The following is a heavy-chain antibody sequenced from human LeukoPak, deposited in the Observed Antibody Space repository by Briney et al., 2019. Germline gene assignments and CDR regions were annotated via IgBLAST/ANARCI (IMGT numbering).Heavy chain of an antibody. CDR2: INHSGST. J-gene: IGHJ5*02. Sequence: PSETLSLTCAVYGGSFSGYYWGWIRQSPGKGLEWIGEINHSGSTNYNPSLKSRVTISVDTSKNQFSLRLSSVTAADTAVYYCARQRGSSLDWFDPWGQGTLVTVSS. CDR3: ARQRGSSLDWFDP. D-gene: IGHD6-13*01. V-gene: IGHV4-34*01. CDR1: GGSFSGYY.